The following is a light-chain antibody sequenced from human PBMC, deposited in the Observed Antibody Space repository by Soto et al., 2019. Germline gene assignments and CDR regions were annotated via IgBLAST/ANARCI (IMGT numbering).Light chain of an antibody. CDR2: DVN. CDR3: SSYTGSSTYVV. J-gene: IGLJ2*01. Sequence: QSALTQPASVSGSPGQSITISCTGTGSDVGGYNYVSWYQQHPGKAPKLMIYDVNNRPSGVSNRFSGSKSGNTASLTSAGLQAEDEADYYCSSYTGSSTYVVFGGGTKLTVL. V-gene: IGLV2-14*01. CDR1: GSDVGGYNY.